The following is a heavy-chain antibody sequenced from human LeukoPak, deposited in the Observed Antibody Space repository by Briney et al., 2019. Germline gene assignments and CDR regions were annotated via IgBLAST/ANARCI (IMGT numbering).Heavy chain of an antibody. CDR2: IYHSGST. V-gene: IGHV4-38-2*02. CDR1: GYSISSGYY. J-gene: IGHJ4*02. CDR3: ARETYSTPSYYFDY. D-gene: IGHD6-13*01. Sequence: SETLSLTCTVSGYSISSGYYWGWIRQPPGKGLEWIGSIYHSGSTYYNPSLKSRVTISVDTSKNQFSLKLSSVTAADTAVYYCARETYSTPSYYFDYWGQGTLVTVSS.